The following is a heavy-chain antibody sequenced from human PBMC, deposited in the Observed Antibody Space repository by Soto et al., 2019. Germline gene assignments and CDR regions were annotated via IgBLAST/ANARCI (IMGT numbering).Heavy chain of an antibody. J-gene: IGHJ2*01. CDR2: IIPALGTA. CDR3: ARPDFGDYWYFDL. Sequence: QAQLVQSGAEVKKPGSSVKVSCKASGGTFSSHTFSWVRQAPGQGLEWMGRIIPALGTATYAQKFQGRVTNTTGESSTTVYMELNSLRSEDTAVYYCARPDFGDYWYFDLWGRGTLVTVSS. D-gene: IGHD4-17*01. V-gene: IGHV1-69*08. CDR1: GGTFSSHT.